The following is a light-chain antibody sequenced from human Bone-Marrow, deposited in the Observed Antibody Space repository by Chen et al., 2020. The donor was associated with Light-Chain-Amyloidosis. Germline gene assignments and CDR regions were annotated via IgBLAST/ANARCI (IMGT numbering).Light chain of an antibody. Sequence: SYALIQPPSVSVSPGQTAMITCSGDDLPTKYAYWYQQKPGQAPVLVITRATERPSGISERFSGSGSGTTATLTISGVQAEDEADYHCQSADSSGTYEVIFGGGTKLTVL. CDR1: DLPTKY. CDR2: RAT. J-gene: IGLJ2*01. CDR3: QSADSSGTYEVI. V-gene: IGLV3-25*03.